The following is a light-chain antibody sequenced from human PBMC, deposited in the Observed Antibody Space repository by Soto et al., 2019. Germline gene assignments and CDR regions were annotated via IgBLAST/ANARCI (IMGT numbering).Light chain of an antibody. CDR1: SSDVGSYNL. CDR3: SSYAGSSTFVV. J-gene: IGLJ2*01. Sequence: QAVVTQPASVSGSPGQSITISCTGTSSDVGSYNLVSWYQQHPGKAPKLIIYEDSKRPSGVSNRFSGSKSGNTASLTISGLQAEDEADYFCSSYAGSSTFVVFGGGTKLTVL. CDR2: EDS. V-gene: IGLV2-23*02.